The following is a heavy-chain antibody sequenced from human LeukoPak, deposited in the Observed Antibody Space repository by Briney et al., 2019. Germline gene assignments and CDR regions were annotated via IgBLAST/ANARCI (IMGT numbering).Heavy chain of an antibody. J-gene: IGHJ4*02. CDR2: IRSKTYGGTT. D-gene: IGHD2-21*02. Sequence: GGSQRLSCTTSGFTFGDYGMSWFRQAPGKGLEWVGFIRSKTYGGTTEYAASVKGRFTISRDDSKNIAYLQMNSLKTEDTAVYYCSRSRRLNCGGACYSFDYWGQGTLVTVSS. CDR3: SRSRRLNCGGACYSFDY. V-gene: IGHV3-49*03. CDR1: GFTFGDYG.